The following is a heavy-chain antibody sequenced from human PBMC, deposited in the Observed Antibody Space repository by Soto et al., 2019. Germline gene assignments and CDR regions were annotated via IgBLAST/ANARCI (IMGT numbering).Heavy chain of an antibody. V-gene: IGHV4-38-2*01. CDR1: GYSISSGYY. Sequence: SETLSLTCAVSGYSISSGYYWGWLRQPPGKGLEWIGSIYHGGSTYYNPSLNSRVTLSTDMTNNHVSLILNSVTAADTAVYYCARVLATINDYYYYGMDVWGQGTTVTVSS. CDR3: ARVLATINDYYYYGMDV. D-gene: IGHD5-12*01. CDR2: IYHGGST. J-gene: IGHJ6*02.